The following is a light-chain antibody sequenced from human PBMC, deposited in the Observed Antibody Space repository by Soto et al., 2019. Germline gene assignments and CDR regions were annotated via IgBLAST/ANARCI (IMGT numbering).Light chain of an antibody. Sequence: QSALTQPASVSGSPGPSITISCTGGSSDIGGYKYVSWFQQHPGKAPKLMIYEVTNRPSGVSNRFSGSKSGSTASLTISGLQAEDEADYYCSSYTSSNTLVFGTGTKLTVL. CDR2: EVT. V-gene: IGLV2-14*01. J-gene: IGLJ1*01. CDR1: SSDIGGYKY. CDR3: SSYTSSNTLV.